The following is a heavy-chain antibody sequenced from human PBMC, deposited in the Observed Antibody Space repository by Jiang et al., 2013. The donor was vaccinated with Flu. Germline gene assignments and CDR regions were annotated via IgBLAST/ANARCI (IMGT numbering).Heavy chain of an antibody. D-gene: IGHD3-10*01. V-gene: IGHV4-4*02. Sequence: LEWIGEIYHSGSTNXNPSLKSRVTISVDKSKNQFSLKLSSVTAADTAVYYCARRPSLMPYGSGSHIGNMDVWGQGTTVTVSS. J-gene: IGHJ6*02. CDR2: IYHSGST. CDR3: ARRPSLMPYGSGSHIGNMDV.